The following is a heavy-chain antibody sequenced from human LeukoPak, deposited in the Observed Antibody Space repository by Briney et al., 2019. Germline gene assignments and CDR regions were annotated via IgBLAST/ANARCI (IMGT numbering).Heavy chain of an antibody. Sequence: GGSLRLSCAASGFTFSSYWINWVRQAAGKGLEWVANMKEDGSEKYNEDSVKGRFTISRDNAKKLMFLQMNSLRAEDTAVYYCARDLGSRWRGSYSIGMDVWGPGTTVTVSS. CDR3: ARDLGSRWRGSYSIGMDV. J-gene: IGHJ6*02. CDR1: GFTFSSYW. D-gene: IGHD3-3*01. CDR2: MKEDGSEK. V-gene: IGHV3-7*05.